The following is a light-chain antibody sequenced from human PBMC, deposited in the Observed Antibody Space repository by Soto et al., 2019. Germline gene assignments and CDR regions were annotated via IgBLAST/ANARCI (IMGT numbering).Light chain of an antibody. CDR2: STS. CDR1: QGVSNW. Sequence: DIQMTQSPSSVSASVGDRVTITCRASQGVSNWLAWYQQKAGKAPKLLIYSTSSLQSGVPSRFSRSGSGTDFTLTISSLQPEDSGTYYCQQANSFPPAFGPGTKVDIK. CDR3: QQANSFPPA. J-gene: IGKJ3*01. V-gene: IGKV1-12*01.